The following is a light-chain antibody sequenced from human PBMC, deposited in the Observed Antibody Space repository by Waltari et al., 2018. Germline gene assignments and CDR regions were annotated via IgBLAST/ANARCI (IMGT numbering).Light chain of an antibody. CDR1: NIGSKS. J-gene: IGLJ2*01. CDR2: DDS. V-gene: IGLV3-21*03. Sequence: SYVLTQPPSVSVAPGKTARITCGGNNIGSKSVHLYQQKPGQAPVLVVYDDSDRPSGIPERFSGSNSGNTATLTISRVEAGDEADYYCQVWDSSSDHPYVVFGGGTKLTVL. CDR3: QVWDSSSDHPYVV.